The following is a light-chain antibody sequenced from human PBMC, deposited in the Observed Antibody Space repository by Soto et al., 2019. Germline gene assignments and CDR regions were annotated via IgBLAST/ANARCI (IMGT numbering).Light chain of an antibody. J-gene: IGLJ1*01. V-gene: IGLV2-14*01. CDR1: SHDIGGYKY. CDR3: CAYTSTSALYD. Sequence: QSALTQPASVSGSPGQSITISCTGTSHDIGGYKYVSWYQQHPGKAPKLMIYEVSNRPSGVSNRFSGSKSGNTASLTISGLQTEDEADYYCCAYTSTSALYDFGTGTKLTVL. CDR2: EVS.